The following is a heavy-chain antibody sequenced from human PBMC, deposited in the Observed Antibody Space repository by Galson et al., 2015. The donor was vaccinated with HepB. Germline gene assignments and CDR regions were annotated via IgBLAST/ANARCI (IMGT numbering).Heavy chain of an antibody. CDR2: ISYDGSNK. Sequence: LRLSCAASGFTFSSYAMHWVRQAPGKGLEWVAVISYDGSNKYYADSVKGRFTISRDNSKNTLYLQMNSLRAEDTAVYYCARGSYDILTGYPDYYYYGMDVWGQGTTVTVPS. CDR3: ARGSYDILTGYPDYYYYGMDV. J-gene: IGHJ6*02. V-gene: IGHV3-30*04. D-gene: IGHD3-9*01. CDR1: GFTFSSYA.